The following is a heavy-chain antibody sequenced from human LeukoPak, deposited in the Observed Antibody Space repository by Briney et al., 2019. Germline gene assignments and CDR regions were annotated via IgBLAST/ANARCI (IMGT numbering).Heavy chain of an antibody. D-gene: IGHD6-6*01. Sequence: PGGSLRLSCAASGFTFSSYSMNWVRQAPGKGLEWVSSISSSSSYIYYADSVKGRFTISRDNAKNSLYLQMNSLRAEDTAVYYCARPSAGGSSPGYWGQGTLVTVSS. CDR1: GFTFSSYS. CDR2: ISSSSSYI. J-gene: IGHJ4*02. V-gene: IGHV3-21*01. CDR3: ARPSAGGSSPGY.